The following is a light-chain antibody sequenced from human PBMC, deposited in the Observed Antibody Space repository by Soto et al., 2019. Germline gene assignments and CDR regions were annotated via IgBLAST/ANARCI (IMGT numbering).Light chain of an antibody. V-gene: IGLV2-8*01. Sequence: LTQPPSASGSPGQSVTISCTGTSSDVGGYGYVSWYQQHPGKAPKLMIYEVSKRPSGVPDRFSGSKSGNTASLTASGLQAEDEADYYCSSHAGTNGAFVFGTGTKVTV. CDR2: EVS. CDR3: SSHAGTNGAFV. CDR1: SSDVGGYGY. J-gene: IGLJ1*01.